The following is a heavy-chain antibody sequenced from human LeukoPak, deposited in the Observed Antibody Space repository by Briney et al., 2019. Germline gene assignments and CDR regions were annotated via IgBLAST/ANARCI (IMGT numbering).Heavy chain of an antibody. CDR2: IYYSGST. CDR1: GGSIRNYY. D-gene: IGHD3-22*01. J-gene: IGHJ4*02. Sequence: PSETLSLTCTVSGGSIRNYYWSWIRQPPGKGLEWIGYIYYSGSTNYNPSLKSRVTISVDTSNNRFSLKLSSVTAADTAVYHCARGRDSYDSSSFFDYWGQGTLVTVSS. CDR3: ARGRDSYDSSSFFDY. V-gene: IGHV4-59*01.